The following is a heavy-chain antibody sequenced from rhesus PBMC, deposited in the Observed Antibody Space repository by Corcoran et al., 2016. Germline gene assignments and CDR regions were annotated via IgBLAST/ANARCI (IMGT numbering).Heavy chain of an antibody. CDR3: ARASLCWFPYDY. J-gene: IGHJ4*01. D-gene: IGHD2-21*01. CDR2: ISGSSGSN. CDR1: GGSISSSNW. V-gene: IGHV4-65*01. Sequence: QVQLQESRPGLVKPSDTLSLTCAVSGGSISSSNWWSWIRQPPGKGLEWIGYISGSSGSNYYNPSLESQVTMSTDTSKNQCSLKRSSVTAAGTAVYCCARASLCWFPYDYWGQGVLVTVSS.